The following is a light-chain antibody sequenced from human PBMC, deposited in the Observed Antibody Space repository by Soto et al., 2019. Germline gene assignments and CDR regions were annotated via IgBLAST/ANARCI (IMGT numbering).Light chain of an antibody. J-gene: IGKJ4*01. V-gene: IGKV4-1*01. CDR1: QSVLYSSNNKNY. CDR2: WAS. CDR3: QQYYTIPLT. Sequence: DIVMTQSPGSLAVSLGERATIDCKSSQSVLYSSNNKNYLSWYQQKPGQPPKLLIYWASTRESGVPDRFSGSGSGTGFTLTISSLQAEDVAVYYCQQYYTIPLTFGGGTKVEIK.